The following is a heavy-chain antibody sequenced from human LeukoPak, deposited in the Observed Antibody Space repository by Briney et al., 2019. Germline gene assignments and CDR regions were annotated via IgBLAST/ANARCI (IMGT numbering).Heavy chain of an antibody. V-gene: IGHV4-4*02. CDR1: GGSISSSNW. J-gene: IGHJ4*02. CDR2: IYHSGST. D-gene: IGHD3-10*01. CDR3: ARGAGLWFGEQYYFDY. Sequence: SETLSLTCAVSGGSISSSNWWSWVRQPPGKGLEWIGEIYHSGSTNYNPSLKSRVTISVDKSKNQFSLKLSSVTAADTAVYYCARGAGLWFGEQYYFDYWGQGTLVIVSS.